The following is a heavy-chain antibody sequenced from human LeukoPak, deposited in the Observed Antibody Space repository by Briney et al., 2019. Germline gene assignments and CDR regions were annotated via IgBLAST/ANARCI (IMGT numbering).Heavy chain of an antibody. J-gene: IGHJ3*02. CDR2: ISAYNGNT. Sequence: GASVKVSCKASGYTFTSYGISWVRQAPGQGLEWMGWISAYNGNTNYAQKLQGRVTMTTDTSTSTAYMELRSLRSGDTAVYYCATREVTGDDAFDIWGQGTMVTVSS. D-gene: IGHD3-3*01. V-gene: IGHV1-18*01. CDR3: ATREVTGDDAFDI. CDR1: GYTFTSYG.